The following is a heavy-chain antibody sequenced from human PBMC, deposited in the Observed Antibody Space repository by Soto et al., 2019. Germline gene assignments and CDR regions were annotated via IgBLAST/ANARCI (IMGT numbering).Heavy chain of an antibody. V-gene: IGHV3-23*01. D-gene: IGHD3-22*01. Sequence: EVQLLESGGGLVQTGGSLRLSCAASGFAFSSYAMSGVRQAPGKGLEWVSAITSSGDTTHYRDSVKGRFTISRDNSKNTLHLQMNSLRAEDTAVYYCAKRYYYDNSGLWDYWGQGTLVTVSS. CDR1: GFAFSSYA. J-gene: IGHJ4*02. CDR3: AKRYYYDNSGLWDY. CDR2: ITSSGDTT.